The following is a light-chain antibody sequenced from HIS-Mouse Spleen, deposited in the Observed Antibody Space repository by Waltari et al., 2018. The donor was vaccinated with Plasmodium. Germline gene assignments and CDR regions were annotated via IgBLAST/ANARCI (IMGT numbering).Light chain of an antibody. V-gene: IGLV3-10*01. Sequence: SYALTQPPSLSVSSGQTPRITCSADALPNKNAYLYQQKSGQAPVLVIYEDSKRPSGIPERFSGSSSGTMATLTISGAQVEDEADYYCYSTDSSGNHMVFGGGTKLTVL. CDR3: YSTDSSGNHMV. CDR1: ALPNKN. CDR2: EDS. J-gene: IGLJ3*02.